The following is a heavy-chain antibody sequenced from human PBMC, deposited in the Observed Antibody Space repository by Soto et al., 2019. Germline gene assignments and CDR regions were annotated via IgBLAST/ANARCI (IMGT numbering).Heavy chain of an antibody. D-gene: IGHD3-16*02. J-gene: IGHJ4*02. V-gene: IGHV4-39*01. CDR1: DDSINSDKYY. Sequence: SETLFLTCSVSDDSINSDKYYWGWIRQPPGKGLEWIGSIHYRGNAYYNPSLQTRVTISLDKSKSQFSLKLNSVIAADSAVYFCARLEGLATISYYFDFWGPGALVTVSS. CDR2: IHYRGNA. CDR3: ARLEGLATISYYFDF.